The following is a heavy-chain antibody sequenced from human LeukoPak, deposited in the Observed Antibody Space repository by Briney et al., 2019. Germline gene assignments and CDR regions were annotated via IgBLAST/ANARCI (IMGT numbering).Heavy chain of an antibody. CDR2: ISGTSGKT. V-gene: IGHV3-23*01. CDR3: AQGLTSEYYPYFDN. CDR1: GFTFSSYA. Sequence: GGSLRLSCAASGFTFSSYAMSWVRQAPGSGLEWVSAISGTSGKTYFEDSVKGRFTISRDNSKNTLFVQMNSLRAEDTAVYYCAQGLTSEYYPYFDNLGQGTLVTVSS. J-gene: IGHJ4*02. D-gene: IGHD3-9*01.